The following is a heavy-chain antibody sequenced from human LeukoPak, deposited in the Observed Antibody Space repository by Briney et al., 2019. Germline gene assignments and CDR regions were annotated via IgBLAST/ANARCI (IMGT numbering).Heavy chain of an antibody. Sequence: SETLSLTCTVSGGFISSSTFYWGWIRQPPGKGLEWIGSIYYSESTYYNPSLKSRVTISVDTSKNQFSLKLSSVTAADTAVYYCASALNYVSLLGYYYYYMDVWGKGTTVTVSS. CDR1: GGFISSSTFY. D-gene: IGHD4-11*01. CDR3: ASALNYVSLLGYYYYYMDV. CDR2: IYYSEST. J-gene: IGHJ6*03. V-gene: IGHV4-39*07.